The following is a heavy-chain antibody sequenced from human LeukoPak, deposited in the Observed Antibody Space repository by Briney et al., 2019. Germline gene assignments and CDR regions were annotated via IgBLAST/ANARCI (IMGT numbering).Heavy chain of an antibody. J-gene: IGHJ4*02. V-gene: IGHV4-30-2*01. D-gene: IGHD6-13*01. CDR3: ARSNVAAAGVGPRYYFDY. CDR1: GGSISSGGYY. Sequence: PSETLSLTCTVSGGSISSGGYYWSWIRQPPGKGLEWIGYIYHSGSTYYNPSLKSRVTTSVDRSENQFSLKLSSVTAADTAVYYCARSNVAAAGVGPRYYFDYWGQGTLVTVSS. CDR2: IYHSGST.